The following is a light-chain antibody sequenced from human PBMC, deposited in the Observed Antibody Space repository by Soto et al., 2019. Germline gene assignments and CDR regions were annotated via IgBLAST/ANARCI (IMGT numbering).Light chain of an antibody. CDR3: QQYGSAPWT. J-gene: IGKJ1*01. CDR1: QSVRSDF. CDR2: GAS. Sequence: EIVMTQSPGTLSLSPGQRATLSCKASQSVRSDFLAWYQHKPGQAPRLLIFGASRRATGIPDKFSGSGSGTDFTLSISSLEPDDFAVYHCQQYGSAPWTCGHGTKVEI. V-gene: IGKV3-20*01.